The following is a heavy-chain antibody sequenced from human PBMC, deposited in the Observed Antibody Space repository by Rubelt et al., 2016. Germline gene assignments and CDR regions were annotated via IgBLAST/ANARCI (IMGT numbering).Heavy chain of an antibody. CDR3: AREFGYSRSGPRWYFDL. V-gene: IGHV4-34*01. Sequence: QVQLQLWGAGLLKPSETLSLTCAVYGGSFSGYYWSWIRQAPGKGLEWIGEINHSGTTNNNPSLKSRVTTSVDTSKNQFSLKLRAGTAADTAVYYCAREFGYSRSGPRWYFDLWGRGTLVTVSS. CDR1: GGSFSGYY. CDR2: INHSGTT. J-gene: IGHJ2*01. D-gene: IGHD6-13*01.